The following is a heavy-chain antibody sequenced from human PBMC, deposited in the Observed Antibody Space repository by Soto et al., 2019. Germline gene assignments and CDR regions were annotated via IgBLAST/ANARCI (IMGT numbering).Heavy chain of an antibody. CDR1: GGSISSSSYY. J-gene: IGHJ6*02. Sequence: PSETLSLTCTVSGGSISSSSYYWGWIRQPPGKGLEWIGSIYYSGSTYYNPSLKSRVTISVDTSKNQFSLKLSSVTAADTAVYYCARDFTYGPYYGMDVWGQGTTVTVSS. D-gene: IGHD3-10*01. CDR2: IYYSGST. CDR3: ARDFTYGPYYGMDV. V-gene: IGHV4-39*02.